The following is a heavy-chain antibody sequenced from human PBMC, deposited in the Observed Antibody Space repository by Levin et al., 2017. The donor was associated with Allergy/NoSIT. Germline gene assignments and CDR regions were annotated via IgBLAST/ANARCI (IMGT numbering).Heavy chain of an antibody. CDR1: GFTFTSYA. CDR2: ISYDGSNK. D-gene: IGHD5-18*01. CDR3: ARPPLPDTAMAYDAFDI. J-gene: IGHJ3*02. V-gene: IGHV3-30-3*01. Sequence: GGSLRLSCAASGFTFTSYAMHWVRQAPGKGLEWVALISYDGSNKYYADSVKGRFTISRDNSKNTLYLHMNSLRADDTAVYYCARPPLPDTAMAYDAFDIWGQGTMVTVSS.